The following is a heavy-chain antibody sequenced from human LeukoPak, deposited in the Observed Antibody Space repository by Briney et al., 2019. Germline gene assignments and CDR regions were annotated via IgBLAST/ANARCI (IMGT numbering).Heavy chain of an antibody. CDR2: IYTSGST. J-gene: IGHJ4*02. V-gene: IGHV4-61*02. D-gene: IGHD3-22*01. CDR1: GGSISSGSYY. Sequence: SETLSLTCTVSGGSISSGSYYWSWIRQPAGKGLEWIGRIYTSGSTNYNPSLKSRVTISVDTSKNQFSLKLSSVTAADTAVYYCARDRYYYDSSGYYFFDYWGQGTLVTVSS. CDR3: ARDRYYYDSSGYYFFDY.